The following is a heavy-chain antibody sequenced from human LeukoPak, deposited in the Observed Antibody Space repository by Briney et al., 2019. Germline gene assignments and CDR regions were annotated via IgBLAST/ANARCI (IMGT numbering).Heavy chain of an antibody. D-gene: IGHD2-2*01. CDR1: GYTFTGYY. CDR3: ARDPNWNQLLGGWFDP. CDR2: INPNSGGT. J-gene: IGHJ5*02. Sequence: ASVKVSCKASGYTFTGYYMHWVRQAPGQGLEWMGWINPNSGGTNYAQKFQGRVTMTRDTSISTAYMELSRLRSDDTAVYYCARDPNWNQLLGGWFDPWGQGTLVTVSS. V-gene: IGHV1-2*02.